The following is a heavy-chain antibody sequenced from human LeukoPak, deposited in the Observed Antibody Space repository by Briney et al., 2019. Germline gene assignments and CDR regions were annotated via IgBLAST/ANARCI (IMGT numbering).Heavy chain of an antibody. CDR1: GASLSPYY. J-gene: IGHJ5*02. Sequence: PSETLSLTCAVSGASLSPYYWSWVRQPPGKGLEWIGYVFYTGSTTYNPYLKSRLTLSVDTSKNQFSLKLSSVTAADTAVYYCARGGLSTVTTPNWFDPWGQGILVTVSS. D-gene: IGHD4-17*01. V-gene: IGHV4-59*12. CDR3: ARGGLSTVTTPNWFDP. CDR2: VFYTGST.